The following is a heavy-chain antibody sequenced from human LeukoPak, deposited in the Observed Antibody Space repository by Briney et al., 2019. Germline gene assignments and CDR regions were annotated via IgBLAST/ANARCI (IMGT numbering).Heavy chain of an antibody. CDR2: ITGSGGAT. D-gene: IGHD3-3*01. CDR3: AKDLDGPDVFDI. CDR1: GFTFSNYA. J-gene: IGHJ3*02. V-gene: IGHV3-23*01. Sequence: GGSLRLSCAASGFTFSNYAMSWVRQAPGKGLEWVSAITGSGGATYYADSVKGRFTISRDNSKNTLNLQMNGLRAEDTAVYFCAKDLDGPDVFDIWGQGTMVIASS.